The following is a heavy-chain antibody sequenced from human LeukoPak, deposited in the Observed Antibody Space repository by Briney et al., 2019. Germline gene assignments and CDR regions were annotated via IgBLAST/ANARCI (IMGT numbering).Heavy chain of an antibody. CDR3: ARFMITFGGVIGQDAFDI. J-gene: IGHJ3*02. CDR1: GFTFSSYS. Sequence: GSLRLSCAASGFTFSSYSMNWVRQAPGKGLEWVSYISSSSSTIYYADSVKGRFTISRDNAKNSLYLQMNSLRAEDTAVYYCARFMITFGGVIGQDAFDIWGQGTMVTVSS. D-gene: IGHD3-16*02. V-gene: IGHV3-48*04. CDR2: ISSSSSTI.